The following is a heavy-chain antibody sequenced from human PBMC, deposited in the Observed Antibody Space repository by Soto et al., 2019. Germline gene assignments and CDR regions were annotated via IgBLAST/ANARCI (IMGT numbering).Heavy chain of an antibody. J-gene: IGHJ4*02. CDR1: GFTFSSFA. CDR3: AKSGSSRRISFGQNFDY. D-gene: IGHD6-13*01. Sequence: GGSLRLSCAASGFTFSSFAMSWVRQAPGKGLEWVSTVSGGSTYYADSVKGRFSISRDNSKNTLFLQLNSLRAEDTARYYCAKSGSSRRISFGQNFDYWGQGALVTVSS. CDR2: VSGGST. V-gene: IGHV3-23*01.